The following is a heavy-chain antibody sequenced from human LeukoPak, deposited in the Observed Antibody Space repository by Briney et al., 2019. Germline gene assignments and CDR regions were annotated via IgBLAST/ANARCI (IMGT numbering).Heavy chain of an antibody. CDR3: ARVLYTALDY. J-gene: IGHJ4*02. CDR1: GFTVSSNY. Sequence: GSLRLSCAASGFTVSSNYMSWVRQAPGKGLEWVSVIYSGGSIYYADSVKGRFTISRDNSKNTLYLQMNSLRAEDTAVYYCARVLYTALDYWGQGTLVTVSS. CDR2: IYSGGSI. V-gene: IGHV3-53*01. D-gene: IGHD5-18*01.